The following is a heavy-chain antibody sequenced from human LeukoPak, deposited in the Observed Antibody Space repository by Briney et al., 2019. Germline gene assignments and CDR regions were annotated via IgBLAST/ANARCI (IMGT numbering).Heavy chain of an antibody. Sequence: GGSLRLSCAASGFTVSSNYMSWVRQAPGKGLEWVSVIYSGGSTYYADSVKGRFTISRDNSKNTLYLQMNSLRVEDTAVYYCARYSSSPSYYYYYMDVWGKGTTVTVSS. V-gene: IGHV3-66*02. J-gene: IGHJ6*03. D-gene: IGHD6-6*01. CDR1: GFTVSSNY. CDR3: ARYSSSPSYYYYYMDV. CDR2: IYSGGST.